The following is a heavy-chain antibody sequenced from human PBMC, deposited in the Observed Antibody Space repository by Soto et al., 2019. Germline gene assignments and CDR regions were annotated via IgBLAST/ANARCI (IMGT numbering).Heavy chain of an antibody. Sequence: QVQLQESGPGLVKPSQTLSLTCSVSGGSISSGGYYWSWIRQHPGKGLEWIGNIYYSGSTYYNPSLQRRVTISVDTSKNQLSLKLSSVTAADTAVYYCARVGPLGGSSLLDYWGQGTLVTVSS. CDR3: ARVGPLGGSSLLDY. CDR2: IYYSGST. D-gene: IGHD1-26*01. CDR1: GGSISSGGYY. J-gene: IGHJ4*02. V-gene: IGHV4-31*03.